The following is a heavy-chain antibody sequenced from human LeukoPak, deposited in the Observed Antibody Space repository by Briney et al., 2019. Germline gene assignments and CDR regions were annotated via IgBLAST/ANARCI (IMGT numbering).Heavy chain of an antibody. Sequence: GGSLRLSCAASGFGFGSYNMYWVRQAPGKGLEWVTLISFDGNDKKYADSVKGRFTVSRDNSRNTLFLQMNSLRPEDTPVYYCARVYGSEIDYWGQGTLVTVSS. V-gene: IGHV3-30*03. CDR1: GFGFGSYN. J-gene: IGHJ4*02. D-gene: IGHD3-10*01. CDR3: ARVYGSEIDY. CDR2: ISFDGNDK.